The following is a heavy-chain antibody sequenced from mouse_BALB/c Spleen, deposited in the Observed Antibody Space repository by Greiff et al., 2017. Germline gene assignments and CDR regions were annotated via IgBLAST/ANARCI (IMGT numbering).Heavy chain of an antibody. Sequence: VQLKESGAELVKPGASVKLSCTASGFNIKDTYMHWVKQRPEQGLEWIGRIDPANGNTKYDPKFQGKATITADTSSNTAYLQLSSLTSEDTAVYYCARCDGYYYFDYWGQGTTLTVSS. CDR2: IDPANGNT. V-gene: IGHV14-3*02. D-gene: IGHD2-3*01. J-gene: IGHJ2*01. CDR1: GFNIKDTY. CDR3: ARCDGYYYFDY.